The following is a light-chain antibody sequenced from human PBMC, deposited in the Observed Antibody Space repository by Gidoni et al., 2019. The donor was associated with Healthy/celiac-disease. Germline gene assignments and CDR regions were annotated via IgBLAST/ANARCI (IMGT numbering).Light chain of an antibody. V-gene: IGKV1-33*01. J-gene: IGKJ3*01. CDR1: QDISNY. CDR2: DAS. Sequence: DIQMTQSPSSLSASVGDRVTITCQASQDISNYLNWYQQKPGKAPKLLIYDASNLEPGVPSRFSGSGSGTDFTFTISSLQPEDIATYYCQQYDNPFTFGPGTKVDIK. CDR3: QQYDNPFT.